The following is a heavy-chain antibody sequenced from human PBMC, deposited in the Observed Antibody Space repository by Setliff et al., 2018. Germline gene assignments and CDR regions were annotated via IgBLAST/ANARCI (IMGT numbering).Heavy chain of an antibody. J-gene: IGHJ6*03. CDR3: ARGFRGVVGLYYYYFMDV. Sequence: GGSLRLSCAASGFTFSTSAMTWVRQPPGKGLEWVASIKPDGSEKYYVDSVKGRFTISRDNAKNSLYLQMNSLRADDTALYYCARGFRGVVGLYYYYFMDVWGKGTTVTVSS. CDR1: GFTFSTSA. D-gene: IGHD3-10*01. CDR2: IKPDGSEK. V-gene: IGHV3-7*03.